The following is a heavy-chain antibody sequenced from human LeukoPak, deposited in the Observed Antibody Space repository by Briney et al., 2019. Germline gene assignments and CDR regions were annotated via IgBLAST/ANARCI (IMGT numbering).Heavy chain of an antibody. CDR3: RFEGGSSYDYFDY. V-gene: IGHV3-49*03. CDR2: IRSKAYGGTT. D-gene: IGHD6-13*01. J-gene: IGHJ4*02. Sequence: GGSLRLSCTASGFTFGDYAMSWFRQAPGKGLEWVGFIRSKAYGGTTEYAASVKGRFTISRDDSKSIAYLQMNSLKTEDTAVYYCRFEGGSSYDYFDYWGQGTLVTVSS. CDR1: GFTFGDYA.